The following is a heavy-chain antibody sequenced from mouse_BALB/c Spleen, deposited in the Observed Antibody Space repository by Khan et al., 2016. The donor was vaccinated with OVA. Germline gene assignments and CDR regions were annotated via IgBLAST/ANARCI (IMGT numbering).Heavy chain of an antibody. J-gene: IGHJ3*01. D-gene: IGHD4-1*01. CDR3: ASHLTGSFAY. CDR2: ISSGGDYT. Sequence: EVELVESGGDLVKPGGSLKLSCAASGFTFSSYSMSWVRQTPDKRLEWVASISSGGDYTYYPDIVKGRFTISRDNAKNTLYLEMSSLKSEYTAMYYCASHLTGSFAYWGQGTLVPVSA. V-gene: IGHV5-6*01. CDR1: GFTFSSYS.